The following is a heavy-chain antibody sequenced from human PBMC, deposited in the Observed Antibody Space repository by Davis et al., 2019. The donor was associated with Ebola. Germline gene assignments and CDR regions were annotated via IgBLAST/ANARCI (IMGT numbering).Heavy chain of an antibody. CDR2: IVVGSGNT. D-gene: IGHD6-13*01. Sequence: SVKVSCKASGFTFTSSAMQWVRQARGQRLEWIGWIVVGSGNTNYAQKLQGRVTMTTDTFTSTAYMELRSLRSDDTAVYYCAKDRQQLAVDYWGQGTLVTVSS. CDR1: GFTFTSSA. V-gene: IGHV1-58*02. CDR3: AKDRQQLAVDY. J-gene: IGHJ4*02.